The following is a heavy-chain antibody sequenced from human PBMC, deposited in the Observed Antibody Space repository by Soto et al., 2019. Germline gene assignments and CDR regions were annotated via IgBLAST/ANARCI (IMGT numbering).Heavy chain of an antibody. CDR3: ARIRNTRGSGWYYFDY. CDR1: GFSLSTSGMC. Sequence: SGPTLVNPTQTLTLTCTFSGFSLSTSGMCVSWIHQPPGKALEWLTLIDWDDNKYYSTSLKTRLTISKDTSKNQVVLTMTNMDPVDTATYYCARIRNTRGSGWYYFDYWGQGTLVTVSS. D-gene: IGHD6-19*01. CDR2: IDWDDNK. V-gene: IGHV2-70*01. J-gene: IGHJ4*02.